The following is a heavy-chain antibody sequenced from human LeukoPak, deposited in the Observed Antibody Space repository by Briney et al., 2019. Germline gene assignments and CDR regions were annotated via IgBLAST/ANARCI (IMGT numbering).Heavy chain of an antibody. Sequence: GPLRLSCAASGFTFSTYNMNWVRQAPGKGLEWLAYITSNINTIYYADSVKGRFTISRDNAKNSLYLQMNSLRAEDTAVYYCVLGGYDSPYLGFDYWGQGTLVTVSS. J-gene: IGHJ4*02. CDR3: VLGGYDSPYLGFDY. CDR1: GFTFSTYN. CDR2: ITSNINTI. D-gene: IGHD3-22*01. V-gene: IGHV3-48*04.